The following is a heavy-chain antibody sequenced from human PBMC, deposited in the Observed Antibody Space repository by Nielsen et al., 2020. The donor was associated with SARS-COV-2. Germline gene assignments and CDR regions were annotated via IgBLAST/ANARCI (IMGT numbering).Heavy chain of an antibody. D-gene: IGHD4-11*01. J-gene: IGHJ3*01. CDR3: ARTLDMTTNAFPH. V-gene: IGHV4-39*01. CDR2: IYSGGST. Sequence: SEPLSLTCIVSGGSISTDYYWGWIRQPPGKGLEWIGNIYSGGSTYSNPSLDSRVTMSVDTSKNQFSLKLSSVTAADTAVYYCARTLDMTTNAFPHWGQGTVVTVSS. CDR1: GGSISTDYY.